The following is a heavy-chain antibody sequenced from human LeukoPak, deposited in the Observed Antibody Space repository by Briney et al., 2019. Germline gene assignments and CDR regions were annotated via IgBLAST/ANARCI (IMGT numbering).Heavy chain of an antibody. Sequence: GESLKISCKGSGYSFTSYWIGWVRQMPGKGLEWMGIIYPGDSDTGYSPSFQGQVTISADKSISTAYLQWSSLKASDTAMYYCARRGSSGWYFVDFDYWGQGTLVTVSS. CDR1: GYSFTSYW. CDR3: ARRGSSGWYFVDFDY. CDR2: IYPGDSDT. J-gene: IGHJ4*02. V-gene: IGHV5-51*01. D-gene: IGHD6-19*01.